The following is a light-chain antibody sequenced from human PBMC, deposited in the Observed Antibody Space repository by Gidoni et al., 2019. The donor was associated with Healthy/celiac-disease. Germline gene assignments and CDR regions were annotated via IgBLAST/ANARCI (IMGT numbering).Light chain of an antibody. CDR3: GTWDSSLSAGV. J-gene: IGLJ2*01. V-gene: IGLV1-51*01. CDR1: SSNIGNNY. CDR2: DNN. Sequence: QSVLTQPHSVSAAPGQKVTIARSGSSSNIGNNYVPWYQQLPGTAPKILIYDNNKRPSGIPDRFSGSKSGTSTTLGITGLQAGDEDDYYCGTWDSSLSAGVFGGGTKLTVL.